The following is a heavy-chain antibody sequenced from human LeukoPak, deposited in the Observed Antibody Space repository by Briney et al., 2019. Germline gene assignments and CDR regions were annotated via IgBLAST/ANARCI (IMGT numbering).Heavy chain of an antibody. CDR3: ARGLYGPPLEY. V-gene: IGHV4-34*01. J-gene: IGHJ4*02. CDR1: GGSFSGYY. Sequence: SETLSLTCAVYGGSFSGYYWSWIRQPPGKGLEWIGEINHSGSTNYNPSLKSRATISVDTSKNQFSLKLSSVTAADTAVYYCARGLYGPPLEYWGQGSLVTVSS. CDR2: INHSGST. D-gene: IGHD3-10*01.